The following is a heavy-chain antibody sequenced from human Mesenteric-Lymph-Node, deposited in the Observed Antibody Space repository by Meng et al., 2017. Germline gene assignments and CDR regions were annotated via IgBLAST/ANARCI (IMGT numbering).Heavy chain of an antibody. D-gene: IGHD3-22*01. CDR2: IHTSGNT. Sequence: VQPQDSVPGLVKPSETLSPTCTASGGSISSNYWTWIRQPAGKGLEWIGRIHTSGNTDYNPSLRSRVTMSIDTSKNQFSLKLTSVTAADTAVYYCATGGALHSTGYYPEYFHYWGQATLVTASS. V-gene: IGHV4-4*07. J-gene: IGHJ1*01. CDR3: ATGGALHSTGYYPEYFHY. CDR1: GGSISSNY.